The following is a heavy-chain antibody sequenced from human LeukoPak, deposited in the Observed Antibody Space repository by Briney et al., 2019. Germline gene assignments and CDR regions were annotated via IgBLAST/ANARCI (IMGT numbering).Heavy chain of an antibody. CDR1: GGSISSYY. Sequence: SETLSLTCTVSGGSISSYYWNWIRQSAGKGLEWIGRIYTSGSTNYNPSLKSRVTMSVDTSKNQLSLKVSSVTAADTAVYYCARDDFWSGYRAFDIWGQGTRVTVPS. D-gene: IGHD3-3*01. CDR2: IYTSGST. CDR3: ARDDFWSGYRAFDI. V-gene: IGHV4-4*07. J-gene: IGHJ3*02.